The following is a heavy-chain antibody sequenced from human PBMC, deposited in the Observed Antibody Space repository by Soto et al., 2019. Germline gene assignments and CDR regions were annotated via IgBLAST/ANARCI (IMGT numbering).Heavy chain of an antibody. V-gene: IGHV4-59*01. CDR2: IYYSGTH. CDR1: GGSINNYY. Sequence: SETLSLTCSVSGGSINNYYWSWVRQPPGKGLEWIGYIYYSGTHNYNPSLESRLTISVDTSKNQFSLSLSSVTAADTAVYYCARVQMATLYFDHWGQGTLVTVSS. J-gene: IGHJ4*02. D-gene: IGHD5-12*01. CDR3: ARVQMATLYFDH.